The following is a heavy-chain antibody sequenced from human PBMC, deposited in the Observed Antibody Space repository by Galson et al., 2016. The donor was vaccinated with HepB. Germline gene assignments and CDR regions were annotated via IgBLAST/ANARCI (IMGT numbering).Heavy chain of an antibody. J-gene: IGHJ6*03. V-gene: IGHV4-39*01. CDR2: IYYSGTS. D-gene: IGHD1-7*01. Sequence: LRLSCAASGFTVSSNYLSWVRQPPGKGLEWIASIYYSGTSYYKPSLTSRVTISVDTSKSQFSLKVRSVTAADTAVYYCARHAGTSYENYYMDVWGRGTTVAVSS. CDR1: GFTVSSNY. CDR3: ARHAGTSYENYYMDV.